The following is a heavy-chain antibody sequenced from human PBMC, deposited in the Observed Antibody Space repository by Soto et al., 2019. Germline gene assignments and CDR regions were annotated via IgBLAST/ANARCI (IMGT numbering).Heavy chain of an antibody. D-gene: IGHD6-19*01. J-gene: IGHJ5*02. CDR3: PRDRVAVDGRWWFDH. CDR1: GGSISSYD. V-gene: IGHV4-59*01. CDR2: IYYSGST. Sequence: SDTLSLTCTVSGGSISSYDWSWIRQPPGKGLEWIGYIYYSGSTNYNPSLKSRVTRSVDTSKNQFSLKLSSVTAADTAVYYCPRDRVAVDGRWWFDHWGQGTMVTV.